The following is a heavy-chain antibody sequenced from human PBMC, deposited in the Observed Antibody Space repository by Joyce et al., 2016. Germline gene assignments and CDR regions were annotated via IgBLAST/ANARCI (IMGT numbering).Heavy chain of an antibody. CDR3: ASEEIESGSSSHWFDP. V-gene: IGHV1-69*02. J-gene: IGHJ5*02. CDR1: GGTFSSDT. Sequence: QVQLVQSGAEVKKPGSAVKVSCKTSGGTFSSDTISWVRRAPGQGLGWMGRIVHLLSVAHYAQKVQDRGTIIGDKPTSTAYMELGSLRSEDTAVYYCASEEIESGSSSHWFDPWGQGTLVTVSS. CDR2: IVHLLSVA. D-gene: IGHD1-26*01.